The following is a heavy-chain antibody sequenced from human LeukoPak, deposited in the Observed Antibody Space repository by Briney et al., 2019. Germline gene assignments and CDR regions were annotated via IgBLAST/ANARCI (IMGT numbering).Heavy chain of an antibody. J-gene: IGHJ4*02. CDR3: ARSYGDYLGYFDY. Sequence: SETLSLTCTVSGGSISSSSYYWGWIRQPPGKGLEWIGSIYYSGSTYYNPSLKSRVTISVDTSKNQFSLKLSSVTAADTAVYYCARSYGDYLGYFDYWGQGTLVTVSS. D-gene: IGHD4-17*01. CDR1: GGSISSSSYY. V-gene: IGHV4-39*07. CDR2: IYYSGST.